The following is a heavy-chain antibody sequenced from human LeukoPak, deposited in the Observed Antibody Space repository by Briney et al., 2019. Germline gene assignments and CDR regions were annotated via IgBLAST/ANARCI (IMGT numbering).Heavy chain of an antibody. CDR3: ARHNHDWGWDF. J-gene: IGHJ4*02. D-gene: IGHD2-8*02. CDR2: IWPDGTIQ. CDR1: GFIFSYYG. Sequence: GGSLRLSCAASGFIFSYYGMHWVRQAPGKGLEWLAVIWPDGTIQYYADPVKRRFTISRDNSKNTLYLQLTGLRADDSAVYYCARHNHDWGWDFWGQGAQVTVSS. V-gene: IGHV3-33*01.